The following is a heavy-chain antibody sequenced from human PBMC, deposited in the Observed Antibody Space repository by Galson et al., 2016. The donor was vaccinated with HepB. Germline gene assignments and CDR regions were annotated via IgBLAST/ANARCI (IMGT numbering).Heavy chain of an antibody. J-gene: IGHJ4*01. CDR1: VYTFNKYG. CDR3: ARDRDTCCSWYGGASH. CDR2: ISVYNGDT. V-gene: IGHV1-18*01. Sequence: PVKVSCKASVYTFNKYGFIWVRQAPGQGLEWMGWISVYNGDTKYAPKVQGRVTLTADTSSNTVYMDLRSLRSDDTAEYYCARDRDTCCSWYGGASHWGHGTLLTFSS. D-gene: IGHD6-13*01.